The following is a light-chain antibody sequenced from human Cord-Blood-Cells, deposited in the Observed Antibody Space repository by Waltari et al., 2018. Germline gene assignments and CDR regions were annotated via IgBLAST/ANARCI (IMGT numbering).Light chain of an antibody. CDR3: AAWDDSLNGHWV. CDR1: SSNIGSNT. J-gene: IGLJ3*02. Sequence: QSVLTQPPSASGTPGQRVTIPCSGSSSNIGSNTVNWYQQPPGTAPNLLIYSNNQRPSGVPDRFSGSKSGTSASLAISGLQSEDEADYYCAAWDDSLNGHWVFGGGTKLTVL. V-gene: IGLV1-44*01. CDR2: SNN.